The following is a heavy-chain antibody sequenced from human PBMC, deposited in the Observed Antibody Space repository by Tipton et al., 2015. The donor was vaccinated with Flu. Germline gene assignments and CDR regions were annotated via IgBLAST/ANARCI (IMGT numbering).Heavy chain of an antibody. D-gene: IGHD3-22*01. Sequence: TLSLTCTVSGGSISSYYWSWIRQPPGKGLEWIGYIYYSGSTNYNPSLKSRVTISVDTSKNQFSLKLSSVTAADTAVYYCARDPAGYYDSSGYYPWGQGTLVTVSS. CDR3: ARDPAGYYDSSGYYP. CDR2: IYYSGST. J-gene: IGHJ5*02. V-gene: IGHV4-59*01. CDR1: GGSISSYY.